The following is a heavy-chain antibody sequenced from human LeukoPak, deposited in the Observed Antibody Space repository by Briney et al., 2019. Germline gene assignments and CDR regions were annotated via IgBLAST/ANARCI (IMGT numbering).Heavy chain of an antibody. V-gene: IGHV4-34*01. Sequence: SETLSLTCAVYGGSFSGYYWSWIRQPPGKGLEWIGEINHSGSTNYNPSLKSRVTISVDTSKNQFSLKLSSVTAADTAVYYCARLEGGSLNYFDYWGQGTLVTVSS. CDR2: INHSGST. CDR3: ARLEGGSLNYFDY. D-gene: IGHD1-26*01. J-gene: IGHJ4*02. CDR1: GGSFSGYY.